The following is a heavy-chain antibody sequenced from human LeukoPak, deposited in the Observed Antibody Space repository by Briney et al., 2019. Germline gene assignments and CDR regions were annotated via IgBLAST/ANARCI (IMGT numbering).Heavy chain of an antibody. Sequence: SETLSLTCTVSGGSIDSYYWSWIRQPPGKGLEWIGYIYYTGSTEYHPSLKSRVTISLDTSKNQFSLKLTSVTAADTAVYYCARVYQSAEYYFDYWGQGNLVAVSS. CDR1: GGSIDSYY. CDR3: ARVYQSAEYYFDY. J-gene: IGHJ4*02. V-gene: IGHV4-59*01. CDR2: IYYTGST. D-gene: IGHD2-2*01.